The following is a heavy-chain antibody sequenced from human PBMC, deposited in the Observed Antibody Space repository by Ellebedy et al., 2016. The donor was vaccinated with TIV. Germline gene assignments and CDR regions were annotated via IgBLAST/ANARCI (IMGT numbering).Heavy chain of an antibody. Sequence: ASVKVSCKASGYTFTSYGISWVRQAPGQRLEWMGWINAGNGNTKYSQKFQGRVTITRETSASTAYMELSSLRSEDTAVYYCASSIAVAGTPPDYWGQGTLVTVSS. D-gene: IGHD6-19*01. V-gene: IGHV1-3*01. CDR2: INAGNGNT. CDR3: ASSIAVAGTPPDY. J-gene: IGHJ4*02. CDR1: GYTFTSYG.